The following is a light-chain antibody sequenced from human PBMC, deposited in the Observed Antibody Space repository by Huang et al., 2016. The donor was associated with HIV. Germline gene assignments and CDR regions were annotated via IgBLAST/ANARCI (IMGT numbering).Light chain of an antibody. Sequence: DIQMTQSPSSLSASVGDRVTITCRASQNIDSYLNWYQQKPGKAPKLLIYGTSTLGSGVPSRFSGSGSGTDFTLTVSRLQPEDFATYYCQQSYSNPRTFGQGTKVGVK. CDR1: QNIDSY. CDR3: QQSYSNPRT. V-gene: IGKV1-39*01. CDR2: GTS. J-gene: IGKJ1*01.